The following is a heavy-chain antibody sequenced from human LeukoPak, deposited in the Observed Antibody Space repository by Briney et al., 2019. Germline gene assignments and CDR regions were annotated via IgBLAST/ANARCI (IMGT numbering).Heavy chain of an antibody. J-gene: IGHJ4*02. CDR2: IYYTRST. CDR3: ASRKLGNDY. V-gene: IGHV4-59*02. CDR1: GGSVSDYY. Sequence: SETLSLTCTVSGGSVSDYYWSWIRQSPGRGLEWIGYIYYTRSTSYNPSLRSLVTMSADTSKNQFSLKLSSVTAADTAVYYCASRKLGNDYWGQGTLVSVSS. D-gene: IGHD7-27*01.